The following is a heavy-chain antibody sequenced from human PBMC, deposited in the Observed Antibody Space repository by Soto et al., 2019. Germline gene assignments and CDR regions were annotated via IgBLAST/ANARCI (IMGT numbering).Heavy chain of an antibody. CDR1: GGSIRSSNW. D-gene: IGHD1-20*01. CDR2: IYHSGSP. CDR3: ARVVTGTTPHYWYFDL. Sequence: QVQLQESGPGLVKPSGTLSLTCAVSGGSIRSSNWWSWVRKPPGKGLEWIGEIYHSGSPNYHPSLKSRVTIAVDNPQNQFSLKLTSSTAANTALHYCARVVTGTTPHYWYFDLWGRGTLVTVSS. V-gene: IGHV4-4*02. J-gene: IGHJ2*01.